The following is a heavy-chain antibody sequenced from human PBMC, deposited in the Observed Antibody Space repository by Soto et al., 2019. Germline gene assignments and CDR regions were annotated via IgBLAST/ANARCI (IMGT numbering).Heavy chain of an antibody. J-gene: IGHJ6*02. CDR3: ARGPYCGGDCYSVGYYYYYGMDV. CDR2: IIPIFGTA. D-gene: IGHD2-21*02. CDR1: GGTFSSYA. Sequence: AASVKVSCKASGGTFSSYAISWVRQAPGQGLEWMGGIIPIFGTANYAQKFQGRVTITADKSTSTAYMELSSLRSEDTAVHYCARGPYCGGDCYSVGYYYYYGMDVWGQGTTVTVSS. V-gene: IGHV1-69*06.